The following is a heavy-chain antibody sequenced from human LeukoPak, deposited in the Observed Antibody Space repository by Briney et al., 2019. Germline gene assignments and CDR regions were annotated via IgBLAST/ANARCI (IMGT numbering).Heavy chain of an antibody. CDR3: ARWDARWRKGRSVRPIDD. J-gene: IGHJ4*02. V-gene: IGHV4-59*08. CDR1: GGSISSYY. D-gene: IGHD3-10*01. Sequence: SETLSLTCTVSGGSISSYYWSWIRQPPGKGLEWIGYIYYSGSTNYSPSLKSRVTLSVDTSKNQFSLKLSSVTAADTAVYYCARWDARWRKGRSVRPIDDWGQGTLVTVSS. CDR2: IYYSGST.